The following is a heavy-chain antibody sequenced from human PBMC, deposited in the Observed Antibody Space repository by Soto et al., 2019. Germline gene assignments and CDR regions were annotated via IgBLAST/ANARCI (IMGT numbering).Heavy chain of an antibody. J-gene: IGHJ6*04. D-gene: IGHD4-4*01. V-gene: IGHV3-72*01. CDR2: IRNKANYYTT. CDR1: VFIFSDQY. CDR3: ARGGHPEYSTYGSGIDV. Sequence: GGSLRLSCAASVFIFSDQYMDWVRQAPGKGLEWLGRIRNKANYYTTEYAASVKGRFTISRDDSKNSLYLKMNSLKTDDTAVYLCARGGHPEYSTYGSGIDVWGKGNTVTVSS.